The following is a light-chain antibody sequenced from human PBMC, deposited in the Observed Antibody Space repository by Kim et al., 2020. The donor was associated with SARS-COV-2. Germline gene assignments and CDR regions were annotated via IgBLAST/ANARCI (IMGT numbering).Light chain of an antibody. Sequence: ASVGASVTITCRASQDIRNDLGWYQQNPGTAPKRLIYGASSLQSGVPSRFSGSGSGTEFTLTLSSVQPEDFATFFCLQHSTYPCTFGQGTRLEIK. CDR1: QDIRND. CDR2: GAS. V-gene: IGKV1-17*01. J-gene: IGKJ5*01. CDR3: LQHSTYPCT.